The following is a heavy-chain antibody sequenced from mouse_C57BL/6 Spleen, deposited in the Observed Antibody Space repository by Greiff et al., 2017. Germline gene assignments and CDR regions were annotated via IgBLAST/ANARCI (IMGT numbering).Heavy chain of an antibody. J-gene: IGHJ2*01. CDR2: IDPANGNT. V-gene: IGHV14-3*01. D-gene: IGHD2-4*01. CDR3: AREGVYDYDGYYFDY. Sequence: EVQLVESVAELVRPGASVKLSCTASGFNIKNTYMHWVKQRPEQGLEWIGRIDPANGNTKYAPKFQGKATITADTSSNTAYLQLSSLTSEDTAIYYCAREGVYDYDGYYFDYWGQGTTLTVSS. CDR1: GFNIKNTY.